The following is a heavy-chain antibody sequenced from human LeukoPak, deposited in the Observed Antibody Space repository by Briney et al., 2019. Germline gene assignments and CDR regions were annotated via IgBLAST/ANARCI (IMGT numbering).Heavy chain of an antibody. CDR2: IYYSGST. V-gene: IGHV4-31*03. CDR3: ASSHFPMVRGVTFDY. Sequence: SETLSLTCTVSVGSISSGCYYWSWIRQHPGKGLEWIGYIYYSGSTYYNPSLKSRVTISVDTSKNQFSLKLSSVTAADTAVYYCASSHFPMVRGVTFDYWGQGTLVTVSS. J-gene: IGHJ4*02. D-gene: IGHD3-10*01. CDR1: VGSISSGCYY.